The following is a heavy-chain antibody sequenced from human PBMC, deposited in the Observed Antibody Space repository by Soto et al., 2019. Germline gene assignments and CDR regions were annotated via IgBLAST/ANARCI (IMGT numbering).Heavy chain of an antibody. D-gene: IGHD6-19*01. Sequence: GASVKVSCKASGYTFTSYGISWVRQAPGQGLEWMGWISAYNGNTNYAQKLQGRVTMTTDTSTSTAYMELRSLRSDGTAVYYCARASSSGWPLREFDYWGQGTLVTVSS. CDR1: GYTFTSYG. CDR3: ARASSSGWPLREFDY. CDR2: ISAYNGNT. J-gene: IGHJ4*02. V-gene: IGHV1-18*01.